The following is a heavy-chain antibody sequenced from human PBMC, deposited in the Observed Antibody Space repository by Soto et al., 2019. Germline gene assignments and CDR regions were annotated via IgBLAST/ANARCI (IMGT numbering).Heavy chain of an antibody. V-gene: IGHV3-30*03. D-gene: IGHD3-10*01. J-gene: IGHJ4*02. CDR3: APWFGAFDS. CDR2: ISYDGSNK. Sequence: QVQLVESGGGVVQPGRSLRLSCAASGFTFSSYGMHWVRQAPGKGLEWVAVISYDGSNKYYADSVKGRFTISRDNSKNTLYLQMYSLRAEDTAVYYCAPWFGAFDSWGQGPLVTVSS. CDR1: GFTFSSYG.